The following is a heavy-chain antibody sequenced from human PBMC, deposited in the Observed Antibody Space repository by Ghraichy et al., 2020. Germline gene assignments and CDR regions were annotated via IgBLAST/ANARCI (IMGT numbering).Heavy chain of an antibody. Sequence: GESLNISCKGSGYSFTSYWIGWVRQMPGKGLEWMGIIYPGDSDTRYSPSFQGQVTISADKSISTAYLQWSSLKASDTAMYYCARPILSKGRYCSSTSCHDAVDIWGQGTMVTVSS. CDR1: GYSFTSYW. J-gene: IGHJ3*02. V-gene: IGHV5-51*01. D-gene: IGHD2-2*01. CDR2: IYPGDSDT. CDR3: ARPILSKGRYCSSTSCHDAVDI.